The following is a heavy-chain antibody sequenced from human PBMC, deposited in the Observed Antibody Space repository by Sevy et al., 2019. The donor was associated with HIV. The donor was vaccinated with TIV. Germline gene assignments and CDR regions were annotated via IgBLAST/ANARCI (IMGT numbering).Heavy chain of an antibody. D-gene: IGHD3-10*01. J-gene: IGHJ4*02. CDR2: IWYDGSNK. CDR1: GFTFSSYG. CDR3: ARDLDGSGSYLIDY. V-gene: IGHV3-33*01. Sequence: GGSLRLSCAASGFTFSSYGMHWVRQAPGKGLEWVAVIWYDGSNKYYADSVKGRFTISRDNSKNTLYLQMNSLRAEDTAVYYCARDLDGSGSYLIDYWGQGTLVTVSS.